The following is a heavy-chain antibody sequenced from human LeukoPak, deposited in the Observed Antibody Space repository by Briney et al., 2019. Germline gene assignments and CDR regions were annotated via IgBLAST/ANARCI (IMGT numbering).Heavy chain of an antibody. Sequence: PSETLSLTCAGSGGSISSSNWWRWVRQPPGKGLEWIGEIYHSGSTNYSPSLKSRVTISVDKSKNQFSLTLSSVTAADTAVYYCARGVAGSPAFDYWGQGTLVTVSP. V-gene: IGHV4-4*02. CDR2: IYHSGST. CDR3: ARGVAGSPAFDY. CDR1: GGSISSSNW. D-gene: IGHD6-19*01. J-gene: IGHJ4*02.